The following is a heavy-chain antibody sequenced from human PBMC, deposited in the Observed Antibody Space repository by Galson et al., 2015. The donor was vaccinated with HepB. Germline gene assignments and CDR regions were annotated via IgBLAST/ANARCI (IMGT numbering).Heavy chain of an antibody. CDR3: ATMGYDFWSGRYFDY. CDR2: FDPEDGET. V-gene: IGHV1-24*01. CDR1: GYTLTELS. J-gene: IGHJ4*02. D-gene: IGHD3-3*01. Sequence: SVKVSCKVSGYTLTELSMHWVRQAPGKGLEWMGGFDPEDGETIYAQKFQGRVTMTEDTSTDTAYMELSSLRSEDTAVYYCATMGYDFWSGRYFDYWGQGTLVTVSS.